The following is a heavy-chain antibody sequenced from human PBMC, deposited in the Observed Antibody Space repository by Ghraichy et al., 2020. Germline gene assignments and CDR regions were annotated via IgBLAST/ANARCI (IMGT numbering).Heavy chain of an antibody. J-gene: IGHJ4*02. CDR1: GFTFSSYT. D-gene: IGHD6-13*01. CDR3: ARDPFRPTAAGAYFDY. Sequence: GESLNISCAASGFTFSSYTMHWVRQAPGKGLEWVAVISYDGSNKYYADSVKGQFTISRDNSKNTLYLQMNSLRAEDTTVEDTAVYYCARDPFRPTAAGAYFDYWGQGTLVTVSS. CDR2: ISYDGSNK. V-gene: IGHV3-30*04.